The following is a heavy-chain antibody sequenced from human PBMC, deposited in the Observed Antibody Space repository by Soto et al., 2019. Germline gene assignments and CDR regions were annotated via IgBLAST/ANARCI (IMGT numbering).Heavy chain of an antibody. J-gene: IGHJ4*02. Sequence: ASVKVSCKPSGYTFNTYYLHWLRQAPGQALEWMGVIHPSGGGTTYAQKFLGRVTVTRDTSTTTVFMELSSLRSDDTAVYYCAADGNYDFWSGPSLFDYWGQGTLVTVSS. CDR3: AADGNYDFWSGPSLFDY. D-gene: IGHD3-3*01. CDR2: IHPSGGGT. V-gene: IGHV1-46*02. CDR1: GYTFNTYY.